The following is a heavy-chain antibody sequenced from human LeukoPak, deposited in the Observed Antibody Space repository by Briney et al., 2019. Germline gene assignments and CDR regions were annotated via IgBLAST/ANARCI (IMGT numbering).Heavy chain of an antibody. CDR3: ARDRLRLLPAFDI. J-gene: IGHJ3*02. Sequence: GGSLRLSCAASVFTFSKAWMNWFRQAPGKGLEWVGRVRSKTDGGTADYAAPVKGRFTISRDNAKNSLYLQMNSLRAEDTAVYYCARDRLRLLPAFDIWGQGTMVTVSS. V-gene: IGHV3-15*01. CDR1: VFTFSKAW. CDR2: VRSKTDGGTA. D-gene: IGHD6-19*01.